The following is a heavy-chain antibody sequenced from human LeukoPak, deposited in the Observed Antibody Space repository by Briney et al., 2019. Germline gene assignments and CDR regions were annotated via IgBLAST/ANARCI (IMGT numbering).Heavy chain of an antibody. V-gene: IGHV4-34*01. D-gene: IGHD4-11*01. J-gene: IGHJ6*03. CDR1: GGSFSGYY. CDR2: INHSGST. CDR3: ARRAHSNYPYYYYYMDV. Sequence: SETLSLTCAVYGGSFSGYYWSWIRQPPGKGLEWIGEINHSGSTNYNPSPKSRVTISVDTSKNQFSLKLSSVTAADTAVYYCARRAHSNYPYYYYYMDVWGKGTTVTVSS.